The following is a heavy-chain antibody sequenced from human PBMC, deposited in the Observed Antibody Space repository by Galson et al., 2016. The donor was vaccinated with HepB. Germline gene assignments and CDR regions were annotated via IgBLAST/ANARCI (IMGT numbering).Heavy chain of an antibody. D-gene: IGHD6-19*01. CDR3: ARGSGYTSAWYPGGIRY. V-gene: IGHV3-21*01. CDR1: GFTFDDYG. J-gene: IGHJ4*02. Sequence: SLRLSCAVSGFTFDDYGMTWVRQAPGKGLEWLSSISGGSSHMFYADSVKGRFTISRDNTKNSLYLQMDSLRAEDTAIYYCARGSGYTSAWYPGGIRYWGQGTLVTVSS. CDR2: ISGGSSHM.